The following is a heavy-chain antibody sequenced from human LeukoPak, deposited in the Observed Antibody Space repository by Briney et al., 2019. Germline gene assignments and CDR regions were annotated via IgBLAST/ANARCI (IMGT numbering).Heavy chain of an antibody. CDR1: GYTFTSYD. Sequence: GASVKVSCKASGYTFTSYDINWVRQATGQGLEWMGYMNPNSGDTVYAQKFQGRGTMTRNISISTAYMELSSLRSEDTAVYYCAKVPRELTGKWGQGTLVTVSS. D-gene: IGHD3-10*01. J-gene: IGHJ4*02. CDR3: AKVPRELTGK. V-gene: IGHV1-8*01. CDR2: MNPNSGDT.